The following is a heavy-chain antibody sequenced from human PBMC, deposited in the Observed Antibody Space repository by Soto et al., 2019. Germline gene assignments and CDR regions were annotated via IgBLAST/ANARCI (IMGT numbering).Heavy chain of an antibody. CDR1: GYTFTSYG. CDR3: ARVPRGAWYSQSLY. D-gene: IGHD6-13*01. J-gene: IGHJ4*02. V-gene: IGHV1-18*04. Sequence: QVQLVQSGAEVKKPGASVKVSCKASGYTFTSYGISWVRQAPGQGLEWMGWISAYNGNTNIAPKLQGRVTMTTDTSTSTAYRELRSLRSDDTAVYYCARVPRGAWYSQSLYWGQGSLVTVSS. CDR2: ISAYNGNT.